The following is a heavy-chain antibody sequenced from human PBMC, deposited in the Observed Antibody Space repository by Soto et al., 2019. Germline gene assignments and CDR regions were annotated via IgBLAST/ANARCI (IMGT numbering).Heavy chain of an antibody. V-gene: IGHV1-3*01. CDR1: GYTFNADA. Sequence: QVQLVQSGAEVKPPGASVKVSCRTSGYTFNADALHWVRQAPGQGLEWMGWVNGANGVTKFSQKFQGRVTITRDTFATTAYMELSSLRSEDTAVYFCASINSGTHRYAAFDMWGQWTTVTVAS. CDR3: ASINSGTHRYAAFDM. CDR2: VNGANGVT. J-gene: IGHJ3*02. D-gene: IGHD1-26*01.